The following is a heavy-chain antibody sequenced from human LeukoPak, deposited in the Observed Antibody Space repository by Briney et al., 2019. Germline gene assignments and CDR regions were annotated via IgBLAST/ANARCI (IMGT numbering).Heavy chain of an antibody. CDR1: GGSFSGYY. J-gene: IGHJ4*02. CDR2: INHSGST. Sequence: SETLPLTCAVYGGSFSGYYWSWIRQPPGKGLEWIGEINHSGSTNYNPSLKSRVTISVDTSKNQFSLKLSSVTAADTAVYYCARCRVRGKFDYWGQGTLVTVSS. CDR3: ARCRVRGKFDY. V-gene: IGHV4-34*01. D-gene: IGHD3-10*01.